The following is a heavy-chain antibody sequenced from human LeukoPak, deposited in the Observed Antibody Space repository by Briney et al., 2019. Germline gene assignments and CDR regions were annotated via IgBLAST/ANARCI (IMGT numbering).Heavy chain of an antibody. CDR3: ATSERWLQWVY. V-gene: IGHV3-23*01. J-gene: IGHJ4*02. CDR1: GFTFSSYG. D-gene: IGHD5-24*01. Sequence: GGSLRLSCAASGFTFSSYGMSWVRQAPGKGLEWVSAISGSGGSTYYADSVKGRFTISRDNSKNTLYLQMNSLRAEDTAVYYCATSERWLQWVYWGQGTLVTVSS. CDR2: ISGSGGST.